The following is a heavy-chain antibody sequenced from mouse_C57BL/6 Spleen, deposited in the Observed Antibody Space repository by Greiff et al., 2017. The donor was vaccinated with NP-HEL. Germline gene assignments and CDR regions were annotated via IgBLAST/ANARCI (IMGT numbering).Heavy chain of an antibody. D-gene: IGHD1-1*01. CDR3: ARKDYYGSSLAWFAY. J-gene: IGHJ3*01. CDR1: GYSFTGYY. CDR2: INPSTGGT. Sequence: EVQLVESGPELVKPGASVKISCKASGYSFTGYYMNWVKQSPEKSLEWIGEINPSTGGTTYNQKFKAKATLTVDKSSSTAYMQLKSLTSEDSAVYYCARKDYYGSSLAWFAYWGQGTLVTVSA. V-gene: IGHV1-42*01.